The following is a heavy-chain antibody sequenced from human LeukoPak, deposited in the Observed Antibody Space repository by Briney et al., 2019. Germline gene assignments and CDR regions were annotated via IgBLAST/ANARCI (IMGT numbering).Heavy chain of an antibody. CDR3: ARGLPLDAFDI. D-gene: IGHD4-11*01. V-gene: IGHV4-61*02. CDR2: IYTSGSS. J-gene: IGHJ3*02. CDR1: GGSISSGSYY. Sequence: SETLSLTCTVSGGSISSGSYYWSWIRQPAGKGLEWLGRIYTSGSSNYNPSLKSRVTISVDTSKNQFSLKLSSVTAADTAVYYCARGLPLDAFDIWGQGTMVTVSS.